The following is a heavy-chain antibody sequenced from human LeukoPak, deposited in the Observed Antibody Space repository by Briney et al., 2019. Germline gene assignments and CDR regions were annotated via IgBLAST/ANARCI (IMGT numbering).Heavy chain of an antibody. CDR1: GFTFRTYH. V-gene: IGHV3-48*01. CDR2: ICTRYHNTI. D-gene: IGHD3-22*01. CDR3: AKDKAYYYDSSGYGPGYFDY. Sequence: SGGSLTLSCAASGFTFRTYHMNWARHAPGKGLEWVSFICTRYHNTIYYADSVKGRFTISRDNAKNSLYLQMNSLRAEDTAVYYCAKDKAYYYDSSGYGPGYFDYWGQGTLVTVSS. J-gene: IGHJ4*02.